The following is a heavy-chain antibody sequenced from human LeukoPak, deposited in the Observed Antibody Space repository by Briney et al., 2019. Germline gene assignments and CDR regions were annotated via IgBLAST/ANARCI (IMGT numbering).Heavy chain of an antibody. CDR2: ISFDGSKK. Sequence: PGGSLRLSCAVSGFTFSGYTMNWVRQAPGKGLEWVAVISFDGSKKYYGDSVKGRFTISRDNSKNTLYLQMNSLRPDDTAIYYCARDTLWEWGQGTLVTVSS. D-gene: IGHD1-26*01. V-gene: IGHV3-30-3*01. J-gene: IGHJ4*02. CDR1: GFTFSGYT. CDR3: ARDTLWE.